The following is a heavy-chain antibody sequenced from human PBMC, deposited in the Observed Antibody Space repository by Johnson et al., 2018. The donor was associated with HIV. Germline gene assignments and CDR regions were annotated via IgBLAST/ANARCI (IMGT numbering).Heavy chain of an antibody. Sequence: MLLVESGGGLVQPGGSLRLSCEASGFIFRGYWMSWFRQAPGKGLEWVSVIYSGGSTYYEDSVTGRFTISSYNYKNTLYLQMNSLSAEYTAVYYCAREWSGTIAFDIWGQGTMVTVSS. J-gene: IGHJ3*02. CDR3: AREWSGTIAFDI. CDR1: GFIFRGYW. D-gene: IGHD1-7*01. V-gene: IGHV3-66*01. CDR2: IYSGGST.